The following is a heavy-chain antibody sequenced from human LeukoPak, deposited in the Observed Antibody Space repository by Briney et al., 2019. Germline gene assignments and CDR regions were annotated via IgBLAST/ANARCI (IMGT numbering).Heavy chain of an antibody. D-gene: IGHD5-18*01. CDR1: GFTVSNDY. J-gene: IGHJ4*02. V-gene: IGHV3-22*01. Sequence: GGSLRLSCAASGFTVSNDYMAGVGQDPGKGLDGVDLIRGKDYGRTKEYAESVKGRFIISRDDSKRIAYLQMNSLKAEDTAVYYCTRYSGKIDYWGQGTLVTVSS. CDR3: TRYSGKIDY. CDR2: IRGKDYGRTK.